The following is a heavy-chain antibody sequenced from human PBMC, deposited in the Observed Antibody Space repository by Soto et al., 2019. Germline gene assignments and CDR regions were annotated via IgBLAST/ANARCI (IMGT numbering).Heavy chain of an antibody. CDR2: IFYTGST. J-gene: IGHJ4*02. CDR1: GGSITNYY. D-gene: IGHD6-13*01. CDR3: ARHCGGGSGWYDY. Sequence: QGQLQGSGPGLVKPSQTLSLTCTVSGGSITNYYWTWIHQPPGKTLEWIGYIFYTGSTNYTPALNCRVTLSVDTSKNQFSLKLYSVTAADTALYYCARHCGGGSGWYDYWGQGTLVTVSS. V-gene: IGHV4-59*08.